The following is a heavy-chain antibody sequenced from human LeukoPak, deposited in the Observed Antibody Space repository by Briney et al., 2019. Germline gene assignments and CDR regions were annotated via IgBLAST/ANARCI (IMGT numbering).Heavy chain of an antibody. D-gene: IGHD3-10*01. CDR1: GGSLDSGSYH. CDR3: AREDVVRGVIMYDY. Sequence: SETLSLTCTVSGGSLDSGSYHWTWIRQPAGKGLEWIGRIYTRGNSNYNPALRSRVTISVDTSKNLFSLKLDSVTAADTAVYYCAREDVVRGVIMYDYWGQGTLVTVSS. J-gene: IGHJ4*02. V-gene: IGHV4-61*02. CDR2: IYTRGNS.